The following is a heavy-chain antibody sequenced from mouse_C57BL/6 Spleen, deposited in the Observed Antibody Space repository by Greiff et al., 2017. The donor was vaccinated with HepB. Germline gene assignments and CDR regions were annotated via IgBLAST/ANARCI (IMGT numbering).Heavy chain of an antibody. D-gene: IGHD1-1*01. Sequence: VQLQQSGPELVKPGASVKISCKASGYTFTDYYMNWVKQSHGKSLEWIGDINPNNGGTSYNQKFKGKATLTVDKSSSTAYMEPRSLTSEDSAVYYCARGELPDYWGQGTTLTVSS. CDR2: INPNNGGT. J-gene: IGHJ2*01. CDR3: ARGELPDY. V-gene: IGHV1-26*01. CDR1: GYTFTDYY.